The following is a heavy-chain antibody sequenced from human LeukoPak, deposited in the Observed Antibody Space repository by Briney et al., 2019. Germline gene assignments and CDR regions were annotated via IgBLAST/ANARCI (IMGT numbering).Heavy chain of an antibody. D-gene: IGHD6-13*01. CDR1: GFTFSSYG. Sequence: GGSLRLSCAASGFTFSSYGMHWVRQAPGKGLEWVSAISGSGGSTYYADSVKGRFTISRDNSKNTLYLQMNSLRAEDTAVYYCAKTKGYPYYFDYWGQGTLVTVSS. CDR2: ISGSGGST. J-gene: IGHJ4*02. V-gene: IGHV3-23*01. CDR3: AKTKGYPYYFDY.